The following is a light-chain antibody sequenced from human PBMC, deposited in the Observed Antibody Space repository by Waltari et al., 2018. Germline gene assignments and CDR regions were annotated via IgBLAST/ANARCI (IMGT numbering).Light chain of an antibody. Sequence: DIVMTQSPDSLAVSLGERATINCTSSQNVLFISNTKNYLAWYQQKPGQAPKLLIYWASTRESGVPDRFSGSGSGTDFTLTISNLQAEDVSVYYCQQYYSTLPYTFGQGTKLEIK. CDR2: WAS. V-gene: IGKV4-1*01. CDR3: QQYYSTLPYT. J-gene: IGKJ2*01. CDR1: QNVLFISNTKNY.